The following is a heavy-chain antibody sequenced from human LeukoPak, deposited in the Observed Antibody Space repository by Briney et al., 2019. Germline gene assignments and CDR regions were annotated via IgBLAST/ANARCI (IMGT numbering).Heavy chain of an antibody. J-gene: IGHJ5*02. V-gene: IGHV1-69*04. Sequence: SVKVSCKASGGTFSSYAISWVRQAPGQGLEWMGRIIPILGIANYAQKFQGRVTITADKSTSTAYMELSSLRSEDTAVYYCASDHAEAGTPNWFDPWGQGTLVTVSS. CDR2: IIPILGIA. CDR3: ASDHAEAGTPNWFDP. D-gene: IGHD6-13*01. CDR1: GGTFSSYA.